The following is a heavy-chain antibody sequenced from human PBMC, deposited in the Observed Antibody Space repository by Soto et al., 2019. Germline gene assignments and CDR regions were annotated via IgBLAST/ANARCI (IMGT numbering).Heavy chain of an antibody. CDR1: GFTFSSSG. D-gene: IGHD2-15*01. CDR3: ARAYAGYCDTASCYSSPYYYYGMDV. J-gene: IGHJ6*02. V-gene: IGHV3-33*01. CDR2: IWYDGSKN. Sequence: PGGSLRLSCAASGFTFSSSGMHWVRKAPGKGLEWVALIWYDGSKNYYADSVKGRFTISRDTSKNTLHLQMNSLRAEDTAVYYCARAYAGYCDTASCYSSPYYYYGMDVWGQGTTVTVSS.